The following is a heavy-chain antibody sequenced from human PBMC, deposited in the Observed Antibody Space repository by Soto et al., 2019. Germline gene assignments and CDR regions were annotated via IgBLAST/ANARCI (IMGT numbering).Heavy chain of an antibody. CDR1: GESFNGYY. CDR2: IHHSGST. J-gene: IGHJ6*02. V-gene: IGHV4-34*01. CDR3: ARGKRGSSWYRGEEKYYYYGMDV. Sequence: SETLSLTCTAYGESFNGYYWSWIRQPPGKGLEWIGEIHHSGSTNYNPSLKSRVTFSIDTSKRQFSLKVRSVTAADTAVYYCARGKRGSSWYRGEEKYYYYGMDVWGQGTPVTAP. D-gene: IGHD6-13*01.